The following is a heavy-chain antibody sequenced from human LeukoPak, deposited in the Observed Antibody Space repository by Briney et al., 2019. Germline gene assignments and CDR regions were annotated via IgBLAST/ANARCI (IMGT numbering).Heavy chain of an antibody. J-gene: IGHJ4*02. Sequence: GGSLRLSCAASGFTFSSYGMHWVRQAPGKGLEWVAVISYDGSNKFYADSVKGRFTISRENSKNTLYLQMNSLRAEDTAVYYCAKDQYGDYVFPPDYWGQGTLVTVSS. CDR1: GFTFSSYG. CDR3: AKDQYGDYVFPPDY. CDR2: ISYDGSNK. V-gene: IGHV3-30*18. D-gene: IGHD4-17*01.